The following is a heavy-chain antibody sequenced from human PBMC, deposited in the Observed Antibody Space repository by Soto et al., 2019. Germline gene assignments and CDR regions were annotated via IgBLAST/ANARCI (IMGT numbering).Heavy chain of an antibody. D-gene: IGHD7-27*01. V-gene: IGHV3-43*02. J-gene: IGHJ3*02. CDR2: IRSKTYGGST. CDR1: GFTFGGYA. CDR3: AKDYLGISHDALDI. Sequence: PWGSLRLSCTPSGFTFGGYAMSCVRQAPWKGLEWVGFIRSKTYGGSTYYADSVKGRFTISRDNSKNSLYLQMNSLRTEDTALYYCAKDYLGISHDALDIWSQGTMVTVSS.